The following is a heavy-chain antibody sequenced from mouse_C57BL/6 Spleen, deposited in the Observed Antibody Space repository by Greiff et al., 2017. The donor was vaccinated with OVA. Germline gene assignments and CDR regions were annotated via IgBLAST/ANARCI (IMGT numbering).Heavy chain of an antibody. D-gene: IGHD1-1*01. J-gene: IGHJ1*03. V-gene: IGHV1-72*01. CDR3: AGHYGSSFSYWYFDV. CDR2: IDPNSGGT. CDR1: GYTFTSYW. Sequence: QVQLQQPGAELVKPGASVKLSCKASGYTFTSYWMHWVKQRPGRGLEWIGRIDPNSGGTKYNEKFKSKATLTVDKPSSTAYMQLSSLTSEDSAVDYGAGHYGSSFSYWYFDVWGTGTTVTVSS.